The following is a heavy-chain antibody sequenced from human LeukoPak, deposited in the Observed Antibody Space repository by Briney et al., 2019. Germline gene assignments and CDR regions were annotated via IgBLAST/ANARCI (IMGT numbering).Heavy chain of an antibody. J-gene: IGHJ5*02. V-gene: IGHV4-39*01. Sequence: KPSETLSLTCTVSGGSISSSSYYWGWIRQPPGKGLEWIGSSYYSGSTYYNPSLKSRVTISVDTSKNQFSLKLSSMTAADTAVYYCARHAVRAAAGTNFNWFDPWGQGTLVTVSS. CDR1: GGSISSSSYY. CDR3: ARHAVRAAAGTNFNWFDP. D-gene: IGHD6-13*01. CDR2: SYYSGST.